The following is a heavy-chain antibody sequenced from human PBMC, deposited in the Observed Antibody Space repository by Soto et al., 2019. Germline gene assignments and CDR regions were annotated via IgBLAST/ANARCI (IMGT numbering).Heavy chain of an antibody. CDR2: VYHTGNT. CDR1: GGSISSNLYY. V-gene: IGHV4-39*01. Sequence: QVRLQESGPGLVKPSETLSLACSVSGGSISSNLYYWGWVRQPPGQGLEWLGAVYHTGNTWYHPSLKSRVTISVDTSKSQFSLKLKSVSASDTAIYYCARQNGAFGYYFDSWGPGLLVTISS. CDR3: ARQNGAFGYYFDS. J-gene: IGHJ4*02. D-gene: IGHD3-3*01.